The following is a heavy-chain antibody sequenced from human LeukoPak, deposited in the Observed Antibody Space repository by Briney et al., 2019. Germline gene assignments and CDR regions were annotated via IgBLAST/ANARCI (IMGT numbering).Heavy chain of an antibody. Sequence: PSETLSLTCTVSGGPISSYYWSWLRQPPEKGLEWVGNIYYSGSTNYNPSLKSRLTILGDTSKTQFSLKLRSVPPAHAAVFFCASLRRANWNYAFGWFDSWGEETLVTVSS. CDR2: IYYSGST. CDR3: ASLRRANWNYAFGWFDS. V-gene: IGHV4-59*08. D-gene: IGHD1-7*01. CDR1: GGPISSYY. J-gene: IGHJ5*01.